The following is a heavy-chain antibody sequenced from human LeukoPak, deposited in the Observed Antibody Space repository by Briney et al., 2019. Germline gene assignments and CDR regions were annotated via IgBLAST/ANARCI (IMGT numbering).Heavy chain of an antibody. Sequence: SETLSLTCVVSGGSISTYYWSWIRQPPGKGLEWIGYISHIGSTNYNPSLKSRVTISVDTSKNQFSLKLTSVTAADTAVYYCARDRISINALDMWGQGTMVTVSS. D-gene: IGHD1-14*01. CDR3: ARDRISINALDM. CDR2: ISHIGST. J-gene: IGHJ3*02. V-gene: IGHV4-59*01. CDR1: GGSISTYY.